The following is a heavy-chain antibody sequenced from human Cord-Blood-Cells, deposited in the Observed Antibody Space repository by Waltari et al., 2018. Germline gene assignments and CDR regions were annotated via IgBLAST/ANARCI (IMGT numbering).Heavy chain of an antibody. D-gene: IGHD3-10*01. CDR1: GYTCTGYY. V-gene: IGHV1-2*02. Sequence: QVQLVQSGAEVKKPGASVKVSCKASGYTCTGYYMHWVRQAPGQGVEWMGWINPNSGGTNYEQKFQGRVTMTRDTSISTAYMELSRLRADDTAVYYCATMVRGFYWGQGTLVTVSS. CDR3: ATMVRGFY. CDR2: INPNSGGT. J-gene: IGHJ4*02.